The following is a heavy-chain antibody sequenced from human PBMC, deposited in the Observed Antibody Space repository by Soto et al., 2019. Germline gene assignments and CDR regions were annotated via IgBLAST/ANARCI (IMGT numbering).Heavy chain of an antibody. V-gene: IGHV4-4*07. D-gene: IGHD1-1*01. CDR2: IYATGTT. Sequence: SETLSLTCTVSGASISGFYWSWIRKSAGKGLEWVGRIYATGTTDYNPSLKSRVMMSVDTCKKQFSLKLRSVTAAATAVYYCVRDGTKTLRDWFDPWGQGISVTVSS. J-gene: IGHJ5*02. CDR1: GASISGFY. CDR3: VRDGTKTLRDWFDP.